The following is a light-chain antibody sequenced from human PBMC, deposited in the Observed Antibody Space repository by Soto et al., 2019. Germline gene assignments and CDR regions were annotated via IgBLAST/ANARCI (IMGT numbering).Light chain of an antibody. CDR1: GSNIGAGFD. CDR2: GNS. CDR3: QSYDSSLSGVV. J-gene: IGLJ2*01. V-gene: IGLV1-40*01. Sequence: QSVLTQPPSVSGAPGQRVTISCTGSGSNIGAGFDVHWYQQVPRTAPKLLIYGNSNRPSGVPDRFSGSKSGTSASLAITGLQAEDEADYYCQSYDSSLSGVVFGGGTKVTVL.